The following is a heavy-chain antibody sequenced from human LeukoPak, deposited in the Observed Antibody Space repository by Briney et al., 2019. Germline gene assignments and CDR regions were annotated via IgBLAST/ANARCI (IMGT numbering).Heavy chain of an antibody. D-gene: IGHD3-22*01. CDR2: IKQDGREK. CDR3: AREGGGYYDSSGYYYY. J-gene: IGHJ4*02. V-gene: IGHV3-7*01. Sequence: GESLKISCAASGFSFSSYWMSWVRQAPGKGLEWVANIKQDGREKYYVDSVKGRFTISRDNAKNSLYLQMNSLRAEDTAVYYCAREGGGYYDSSGYYYYWGQGILVTVSS. CDR1: GFSFSSYW.